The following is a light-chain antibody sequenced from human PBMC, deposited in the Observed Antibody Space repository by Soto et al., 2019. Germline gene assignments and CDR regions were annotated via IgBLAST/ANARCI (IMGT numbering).Light chain of an antibody. CDR1: QSISSY. CDR3: QQYYSAPLT. J-gene: IGKJ4*01. V-gene: IGKV1-39*01. Sequence: DIQMTQSPSSLSASVGAGVTITCRASQSISSYLNWYQQKPGKAPKLLIYAASSLQSGVPSRFSGSGSGTDFTLTISSLQAEDVAVYYCQQYYSAPLTLGGGTKVDI. CDR2: AAS.